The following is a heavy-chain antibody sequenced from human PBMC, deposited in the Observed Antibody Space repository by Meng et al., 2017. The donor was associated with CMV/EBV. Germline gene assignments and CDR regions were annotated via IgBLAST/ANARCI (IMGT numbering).Heavy chain of an antibody. CDR3: ARGHYYCRGISCYSLDY. J-gene: IGHJ4*02. D-gene: IGHD2-2*02. Sequence: ASVTVSCKASGYTFTTYDLNWVRQAPGQGLEWMGWMNPNSGNTGSAQKFQGRVTFSRNTSMNTAYMELSSLRSEDTAVYYCARGHYYCRGISCYSLDYWGQGTLVTVSS. V-gene: IGHV1-8*03. CDR2: MNPNSGNT. CDR1: GYTFTTYD.